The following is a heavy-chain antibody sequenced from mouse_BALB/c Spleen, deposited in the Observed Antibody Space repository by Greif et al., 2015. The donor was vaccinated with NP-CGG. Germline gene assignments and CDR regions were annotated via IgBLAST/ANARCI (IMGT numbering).Heavy chain of an antibody. CDR3: ARGGGNYEEYFDY. V-gene: IGHV1-55*01. Sequence: QVQLQQSGAELVKPGTSVKLSCKASGYNFTSYWINWVKLRPGQGLEWIGDIYPGSGSTNYNEKFKSKATLTVDTSSSTAYMQLSSLASEDSALYYCARGGGNYEEYFDYWGQGTTLTVSS. J-gene: IGHJ2*01. CDR2: IYPGSGST. CDR1: GYNFTSYW. D-gene: IGHD2-1*01.